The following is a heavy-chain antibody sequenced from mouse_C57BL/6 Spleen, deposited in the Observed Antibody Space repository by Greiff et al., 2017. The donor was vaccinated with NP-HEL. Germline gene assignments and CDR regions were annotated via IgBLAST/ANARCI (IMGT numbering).Heavy chain of an antibody. CDR3: ARETYYSNLDY. J-gene: IGHJ2*01. Sequence: QVQLKQSGAELVRPGTSVKVSCKASGYAFTNYLIEWVKQRPGQGLEWIGVINPGSGGTNYNEKFKGKATLTADKSSSTAYMQLSSLTSEDSAVYFCARETYYSNLDYWGQGTTLTVSS. D-gene: IGHD2-5*01. CDR1: GYAFTNYL. CDR2: INPGSGGT. V-gene: IGHV1-54*01.